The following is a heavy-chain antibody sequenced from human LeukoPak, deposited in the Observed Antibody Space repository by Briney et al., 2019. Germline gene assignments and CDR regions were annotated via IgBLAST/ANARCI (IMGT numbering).Heavy chain of an antibody. CDR3: AKDHYWSIDY. J-gene: IGHJ4*02. Sequence: GGSLRLSCAASGFTFSSYGMHWVRQAPGKGLEWVAVIWYDGSNKHYADSVKGRFTISRDNSKNTLYLQMNSLRAEDTGVYYCAKDHYWSIDYWGRGTLVTVSS. CDR2: IWYDGSNK. V-gene: IGHV3-33*06. D-gene: IGHD3-3*01. CDR1: GFTFSSYG.